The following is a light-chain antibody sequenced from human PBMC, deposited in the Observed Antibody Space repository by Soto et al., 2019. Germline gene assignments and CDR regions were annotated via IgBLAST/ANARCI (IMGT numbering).Light chain of an antibody. CDR3: QSYDSSLSAYV. CDR2: GNN. Sequence: QSVLTQPPSVSGAPGQRVTISCTGSGSNVGAGYDVHWYQQLPGTAPKLLIYGNNNRPSGVPDRFSGSKSGTSASLAITGLQAEDEADYHCQSYDSSLSAYVFGPGTKLTVL. V-gene: IGLV1-40*01. J-gene: IGLJ1*01. CDR1: GSNVGAGYD.